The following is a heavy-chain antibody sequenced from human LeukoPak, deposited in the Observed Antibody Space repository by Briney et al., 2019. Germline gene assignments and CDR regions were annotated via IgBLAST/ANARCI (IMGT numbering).Heavy chain of an antibody. V-gene: IGHV3-23*01. CDR3: AKDGGVVGYYDSSGYYAL. CDR1: GFTFSSYA. Sequence: PGGSLRLSCAASGFTFSSYAMSWVRQAPGKGLEWVSAISGSGGSTYYADSVKGRFTISRDNSKNTLYLQMNSLRAEDTAVYYCAKDGGVVGYYDSSGYYALGGQGTLVTVSS. J-gene: IGHJ4*02. D-gene: IGHD3-22*01. CDR2: ISGSGGST.